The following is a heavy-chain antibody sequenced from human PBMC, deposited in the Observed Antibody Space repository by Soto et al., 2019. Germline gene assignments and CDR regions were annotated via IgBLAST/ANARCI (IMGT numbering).Heavy chain of an antibody. J-gene: IGHJ4*02. Sequence: SVKVSCKASGVTFSSYAISWVRQAPGQGLEWMGGIIPIFGTANYAQKFQGRVTITADKSTSTAYMELSSLRSEDTAVYYCARGYYDSSGYYGLYFDYWGQGTLVTVSS. D-gene: IGHD3-22*01. CDR1: GVTFSSYA. CDR3: ARGYYDSSGYYGLYFDY. V-gene: IGHV1-69*06. CDR2: IIPIFGTA.